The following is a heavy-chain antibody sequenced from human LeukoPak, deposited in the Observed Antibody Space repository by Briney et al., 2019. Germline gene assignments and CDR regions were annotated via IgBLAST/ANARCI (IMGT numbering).Heavy chain of an antibody. CDR3: SRDSGGYYDY. CDR1: GYTFTSYH. V-gene: IGHV1-46*01. J-gene: IGHJ4*02. Sequence: ASVKVSCKSSGYTFTSYHIHWVRQAPGQGLEWMGIINPSGGSTTYAQNFQGRVTMTRYTSTSTLYMDLSSLRSEDTALYYCSRDSGGYYDYWGQGTLVTVSS. D-gene: IGHD3-16*01. CDR2: INPSGGST.